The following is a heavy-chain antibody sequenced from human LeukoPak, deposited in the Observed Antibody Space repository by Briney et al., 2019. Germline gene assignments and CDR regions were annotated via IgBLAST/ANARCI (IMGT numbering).Heavy chain of an antibody. Sequence: GGSLQISCQGSGYSFTKYWIGWVRRPPGKGLEWMGIIYPGDSDTRYSPSFQGQVTISADKSNNTAFLQWSSLKASDTAMYFCARQVASSGFSCHYWGQGTLVTVSS. CDR2: IYPGDSDT. CDR1: GYSFTKYW. J-gene: IGHJ4*02. V-gene: IGHV5-51*01. D-gene: IGHD6-19*01. CDR3: ARQVASSGFSCHY.